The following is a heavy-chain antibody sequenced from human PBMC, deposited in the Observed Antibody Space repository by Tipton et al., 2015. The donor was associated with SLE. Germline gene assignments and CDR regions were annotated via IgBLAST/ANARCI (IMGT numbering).Heavy chain of an antibody. J-gene: IGHJ4*02. CDR1: GAPISRFY. CDR2: ISNSGST. CDR3: AIGGDRDHGDYVEHSLDY. D-gene: IGHD4-17*01. V-gene: IGHV4-59*01. Sequence: GLVKPSETLSLTCTVSGAPISRFYWNWIRQSPGKGLEWIGYISNSGSTKYNPSLKSRVTISVDTPKNQFSLNLHSVTAADTAVYYCAIGGDRDHGDYVEHSLDYWGQGTLVTVSS.